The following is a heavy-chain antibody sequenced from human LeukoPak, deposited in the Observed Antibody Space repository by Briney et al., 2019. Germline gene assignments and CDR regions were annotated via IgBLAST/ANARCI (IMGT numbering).Heavy chain of an antibody. CDR2: ISNTGRTT. V-gene: IGHV3-11*04. Sequence: GGSLRLSCAAYGFTFSDYHMTWIRQAPGEGREWISYISNTGRTTYYADSVKGRFTISRDDAKNSLFLEMNSLRAEDTAVYYCARDGSPLRFYEMDVWGKGTTVIVSS. J-gene: IGHJ6*04. CDR1: GFTFSDYH. D-gene: IGHD2-2*03. CDR3: ARDGSPLRFYEMDV.